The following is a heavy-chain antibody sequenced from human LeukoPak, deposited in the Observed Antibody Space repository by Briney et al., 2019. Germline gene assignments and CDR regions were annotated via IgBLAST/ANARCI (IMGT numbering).Heavy chain of an antibody. CDR1: GGSISSSNYY. CDR3: ATTPGTTRGTWFDP. J-gene: IGHJ5*02. Sequence: SETLSLTCTVSGGSISSSNYYWGWIRQPPGKGLEWIGSIYYSGSTYYNPSLKSRVTISVDTSKNQFSLKLSSVTVADTAVYYCATTPGTTRGTWFDPWGQGTLVTVSS. D-gene: IGHD1-1*01. V-gene: IGHV4-39*01. CDR2: IYYSGST.